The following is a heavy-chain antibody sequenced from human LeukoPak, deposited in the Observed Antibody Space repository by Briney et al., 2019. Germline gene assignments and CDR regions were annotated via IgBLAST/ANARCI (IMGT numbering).Heavy chain of an antibody. CDR3: ATGLMVRGLWY. D-gene: IGHD3-10*01. CDR2: ISAYNGNT. CDR1: GYTFTSYG. V-gene: IGHV1-18*01. J-gene: IGHJ4*02. Sequence: ASVKLSCKASGYTFTSYGISWVRQAPGQGLEWMGWISAYNGNTNYAQKLQGRVTMTTDTSTSTAYMELSSLRSEDTAVYYCATGLMVRGLWYWGQGTLVTVSS.